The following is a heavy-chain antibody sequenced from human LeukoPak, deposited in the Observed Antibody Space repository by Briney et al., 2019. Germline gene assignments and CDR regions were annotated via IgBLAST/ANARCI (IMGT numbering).Heavy chain of an antibody. D-gene: IGHD3-9*01. CDR1: GFTVSSNY. V-gene: IGHV3-53*01. CDR3: ARDQAYYDILTGYYPLYYGMDV. CDR2: IYSGGST. Sequence: GGSLRLSCAASGFTVSSNYMSWVRQAPGKGLEWVSVIYSGGSTYYADSVKGRFTISRDNSKNTLYLQMNSLRAEDTAAYYCARDQAYYDILTGYYPLYYGMDVWGQGTTVTVSS. J-gene: IGHJ6*02.